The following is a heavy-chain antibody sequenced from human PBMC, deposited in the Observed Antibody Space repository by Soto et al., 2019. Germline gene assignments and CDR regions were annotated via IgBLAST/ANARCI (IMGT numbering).Heavy chain of an antibody. D-gene: IGHD5-12*01. CDR1: GGSISSYY. CDR3: ASSGVATKKVMFAFDI. CDR2: IYYSGST. V-gene: IGHV4-59*01. Sequence: PSQTLSLTCTVSGGSISSYYWSWIRQPPGKGLEWIGYIYYSGSTNYNPSLKSRVTISVDTSKNQFSLKLSSVTAADTAVYYCASSGVATKKVMFAFDIWGQGTMVTVS. J-gene: IGHJ3*02.